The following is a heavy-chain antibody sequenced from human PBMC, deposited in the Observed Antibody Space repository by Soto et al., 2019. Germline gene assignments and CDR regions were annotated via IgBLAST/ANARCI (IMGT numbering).Heavy chain of an antibody. D-gene: IGHD4-17*01. CDR2: INDQGGSP. CDR1: GFTFSNYW. J-gene: IGHJ4*02. Sequence: GGSLRLSCAASGFTFSNYWMHWVRQAPGKGLVWISRINDQGGSPTYADSVKGRFTISRDNAKNSLFLQMNSLRPEDTAFYYCVKDMKWGGMTTIHYFDSWGQGTLVTVSS. V-gene: IGHV3-74*01. CDR3: VKDMKWGGMTTIHYFDS.